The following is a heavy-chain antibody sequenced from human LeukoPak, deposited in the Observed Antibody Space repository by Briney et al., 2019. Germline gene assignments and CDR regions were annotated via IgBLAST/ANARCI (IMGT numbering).Heavy chain of an antibody. Sequence: SVKVSCKASGGTFSSYAISWVRQAPGQGLEWMGGIIPIFGTANYAQKFQGRVTIAADESTSTAYMELSSLRAEDTAVYYCAKKGYSSSWSFQHWGQGTLVTVSS. CDR2: IIPIFGTA. D-gene: IGHD6-13*01. CDR1: GGTFSSYA. J-gene: IGHJ1*01. CDR3: AKKGYSSSWSFQH. V-gene: IGHV1-69*13.